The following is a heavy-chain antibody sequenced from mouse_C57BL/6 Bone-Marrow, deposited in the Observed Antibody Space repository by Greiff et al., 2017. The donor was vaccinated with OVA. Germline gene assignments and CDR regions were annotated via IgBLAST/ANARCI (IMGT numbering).Heavy chain of an antibody. V-gene: IGHV1-22*01. Sequence: VQLQQSGPELVKPGASVKMSCKASGYTFTDYNMHWVKQSHGKSLEWIGYINPNNGGTSYNQKFKGKATLTVNKSSSTAYMELRSLTSEESAVYYCARRGVFYWYFDVWGTGTTVTVSS. CDR2: INPNNGGT. CDR3: ARRGVFYWYFDV. CDR1: GYTFTDYN. J-gene: IGHJ1*03.